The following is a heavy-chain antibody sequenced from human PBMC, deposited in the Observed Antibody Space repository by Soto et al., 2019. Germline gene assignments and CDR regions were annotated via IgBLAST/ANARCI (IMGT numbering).Heavy chain of an antibody. J-gene: IGHJ6*02. D-gene: IGHD6-6*01. CDR3: SRDRGGRSSLFAMDV. CDR2: VSYTGNNK. Sequence: QEHLVESGGGVIQPGRSLRLSCTASGFSFSGYAMYWVRQAPGKGLEWVAFVSYTGNNKYYADSVKGRFSISKDNSKNTLFLEVASLRTEDTAVDYCSRDRGGRSSLFAMDVWGQGTTVTVSS. V-gene: IGHV3-30*04. CDR1: GFSFSGYA.